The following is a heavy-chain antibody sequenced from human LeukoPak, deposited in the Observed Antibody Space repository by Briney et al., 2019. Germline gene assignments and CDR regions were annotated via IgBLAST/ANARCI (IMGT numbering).Heavy chain of an antibody. V-gene: IGHV3-74*01. Sequence: PGGSLRLSCAASGFAFSSYWLHWVRQAPGQGLVWVSRINTDGSSTTYADSVKGRFTISRDNAENTVYLQMNSLRAEDTAVYYCARGNMVRGSNWGQGTLVTVSS. CDR2: INTDGSST. CDR1: GFAFSSYW. J-gene: IGHJ4*02. D-gene: IGHD3-10*01. CDR3: ARGNMVRGSN.